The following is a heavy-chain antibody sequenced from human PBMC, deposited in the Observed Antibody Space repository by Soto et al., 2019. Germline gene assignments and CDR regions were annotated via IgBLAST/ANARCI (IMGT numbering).Heavy chain of an antibody. J-gene: IGHJ4*02. CDR2: IYHSGRT. D-gene: IGHD2-15*01. CDR3: ARWVEVSLDYFDS. CDR1: GGPISSGGYS. Sequence: SETLSLTCAVSGGPISSGGYSWSWIRQPPGKGLEWIGYIYHSGRTYYNPSLKSRVSISIDTSKNQFSLHLSSVTAADTAVYYCARWVEVSLDYFDSWGQGNPVTVSS. V-gene: IGHV4-30-2*05.